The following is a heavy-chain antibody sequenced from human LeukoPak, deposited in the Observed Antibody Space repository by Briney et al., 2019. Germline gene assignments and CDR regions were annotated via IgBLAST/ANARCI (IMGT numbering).Heavy chain of an antibody. CDR2: ISGSGGST. CDR3: AKDYGFGMMNPFDY. V-gene: IGHV3-23*01. Sequence: GGSLRLSCAASGFTFSSYAMSWVRQAPGKGLEWASAISGSGGSTYYADSVKGRFTISRDNSKNTLYLQMNSLRAEDTAAYYCAKDYGFGMMNPFDYWGQGTLVTVSS. D-gene: IGHD3-10*01. J-gene: IGHJ4*02. CDR1: GFTFSSYA.